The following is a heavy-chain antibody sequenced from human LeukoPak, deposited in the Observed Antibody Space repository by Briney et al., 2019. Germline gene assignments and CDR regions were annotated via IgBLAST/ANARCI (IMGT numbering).Heavy chain of an antibody. J-gene: IGHJ4*02. V-gene: IGHV3-11*06. D-gene: IGHD3-10*01. CDR1: GFTFSDYY. CDR2: ISSSSSYT. CDR3: ASVGGFGEPK. Sequence: GGSLRLSCAASGFTFSDYYMSWIRQAPGKGLELVSYISSSSSYTNYADSVKGRFTISRDNAKNSLYLQMNSLRAEDTAVYYCASVGGFGEPKWGQGTLVTVSS.